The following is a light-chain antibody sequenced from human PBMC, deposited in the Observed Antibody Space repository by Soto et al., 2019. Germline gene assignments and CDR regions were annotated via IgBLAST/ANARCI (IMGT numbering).Light chain of an antibody. CDR3: QQYYSTPPTWT. CDR1: KSGLYSSNNKNY. Sequence: DIVMTQPPASLAVSLGERTAINCNTTKSGLYSSNNKNYLAWYQQKPGQPPKLLIYWASTRESGVPDRFSGSGSGTDFTLTIRRLQAEDVAVYYCQQYYSTPPTWTVGQGNKVDIK. CDR2: WAS. J-gene: IGKJ1*01. V-gene: IGKV4-1*01.